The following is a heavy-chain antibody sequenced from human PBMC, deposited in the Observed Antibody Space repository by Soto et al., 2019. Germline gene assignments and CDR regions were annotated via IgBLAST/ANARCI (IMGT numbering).Heavy chain of an antibody. V-gene: IGHV3-23*01. CDR2: ISASGAAK. Sequence: EVQLLESGGGLVQPGGSLRLSCTASEFTFSNYAMSWVRQAPGKGLEWVSAISASGAAKYYVDSVKGQFTISRDNSKNTLYVQMNSLRAEDTGVDDCARCAVVSTTSGGCCNWFDPWGQGTLVTVSS. CDR1: EFTFSNYA. CDR3: ARCAVVSTTSGGCCNWFDP. D-gene: IGHD2-21*01. J-gene: IGHJ5*02.